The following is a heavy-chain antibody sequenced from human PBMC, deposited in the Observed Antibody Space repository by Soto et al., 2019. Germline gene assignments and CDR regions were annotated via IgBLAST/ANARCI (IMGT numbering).Heavy chain of an antibody. CDR1: GYTFTSYG. J-gene: IGHJ3*02. CDR3: ASTGPGGEVLPSPADAFDI. D-gene: IGHD3-10*01. V-gene: IGHV1-18*01. Sequence: ASVKVSCKASGYTFTSYGISWVRQAPGQGLEWMGWISAYNGNTNYAQKLQGRVTMTTDTSTSTAYMELRSLRSDDTAVYYCASTGPGGEVLPSPADAFDIWGQGTMVTVSS. CDR2: ISAYNGNT.